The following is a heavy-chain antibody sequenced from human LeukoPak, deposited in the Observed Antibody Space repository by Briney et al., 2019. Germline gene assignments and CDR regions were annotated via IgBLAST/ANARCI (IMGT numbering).Heavy chain of an antibody. CDR2: IYYSGST. J-gene: IGHJ5*02. CDR3: ARVVVAATNWFDP. D-gene: IGHD2-15*01. V-gene: IGHV4-59*01. CDR1: GGSISSYY. Sequence: SETLSLTCTVSGGSISSYYWSWLRQPPGKGLEWIGYIYYSGSTNYNPSLKSRVTISVDTSKNQFSLKLSSVTAADTAVYYCARVVVAATNWFDPWGQGTLVTVSS.